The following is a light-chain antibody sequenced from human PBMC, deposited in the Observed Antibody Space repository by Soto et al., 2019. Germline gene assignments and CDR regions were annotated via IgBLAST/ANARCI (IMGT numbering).Light chain of an antibody. CDR3: QQYGTPPFT. Sequence: EIVLTQSPGTLSLSPGERATLSCRASQSVISNYLAWYQQKPGQAPRLLIYGASSRATGIPDGFSGSGSGTDFTLTISRLEPEDFAVYYCQQYGTPPFTFGPGTKVDIK. J-gene: IGKJ3*01. CDR2: GAS. V-gene: IGKV3-20*01. CDR1: QSVISNY.